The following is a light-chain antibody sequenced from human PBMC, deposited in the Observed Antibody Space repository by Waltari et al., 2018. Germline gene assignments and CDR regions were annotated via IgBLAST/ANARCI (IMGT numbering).Light chain of an antibody. CDR1: QSLLHSNGYNY. CDR2: LGS. Sequence: DIVMTQSPLSLPVTPGEPASISCRSSQSLLHSNGYNYLDLYLQKPGQSPQLLIYLGSNRASGVPDRFSGGGSGTDFTLIISRVEAEDVGIYYCMQSLQTPLTFGGGTKVEIK. V-gene: IGKV2-28*01. J-gene: IGKJ4*01. CDR3: MQSLQTPLT.